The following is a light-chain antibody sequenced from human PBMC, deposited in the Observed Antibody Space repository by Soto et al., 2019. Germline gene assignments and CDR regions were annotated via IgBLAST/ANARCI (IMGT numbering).Light chain of an antibody. J-gene: IGKJ2*01. CDR3: MQRLGYPYT. Sequence: DFVMTQTPVSLPVTPGEPASISCRSSQSLLDSDDGNTYLDWYLQKPGQSPQLLIYTVSYRASGVPDRFSGSGSCTEFTLNISRLEAEDVGAYYCMQRLGYPYTFGQGTKLEIK. CDR1: QSLLDSDDGNTY. V-gene: IGKV2-40*01. CDR2: TVS.